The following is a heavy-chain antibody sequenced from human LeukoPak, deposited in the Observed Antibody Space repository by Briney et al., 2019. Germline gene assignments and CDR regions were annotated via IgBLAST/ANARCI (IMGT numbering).Heavy chain of an antibody. CDR1: GLTVSNNY. D-gene: IGHD3-22*01. CDR2: IYSAGGT. V-gene: IGHV3-66*01. J-gene: IGHJ4*02. Sequence: PGGSLRLSCAASGLTVSNNYMSWVRQAPGKGLEWVSVIYSAGGTYYADSVKGGFTISRDNSKNTLYLQMNSLRVEDTAVYYCARDSSGPAYWGQGTLVTVSS. CDR3: ARDSSGPAY.